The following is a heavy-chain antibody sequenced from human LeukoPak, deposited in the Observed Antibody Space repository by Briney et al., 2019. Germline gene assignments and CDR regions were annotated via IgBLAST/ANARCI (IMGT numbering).Heavy chain of an antibody. D-gene: IGHD1-26*01. CDR3: AKGKWRGDAFDI. CDR1: VFTFSSYA. V-gene: IGHV3-23*01. Sequence: GGSLRLSCAASVFTFSSYAMSWVRQPPGKGLEWVSAISGSGGSTYYADSVKGRFTISRDNSKNTLYLQMNRLRAEDTAVYYCAKGKWRGDAFDIWGQGTMVTVSS. CDR2: ISGSGGST. J-gene: IGHJ3*02.